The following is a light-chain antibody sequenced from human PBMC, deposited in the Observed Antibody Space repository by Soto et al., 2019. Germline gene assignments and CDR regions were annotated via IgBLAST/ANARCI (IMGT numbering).Light chain of an antibody. CDR1: QSINSRY. CDR3: QQCGSSPRFT. J-gene: IGKJ3*01. CDR2: GAS. Sequence: EIVLTQSPGTLSLSPGERATLSCRASQSINSRYLSWYQQKPGQAPRLLIYGASSRATGIPDRFSGSGSGTDFTLTISRLEPGDFAVYYCQQCGSSPRFTFGPGTIVDIK. V-gene: IGKV3-20*01.